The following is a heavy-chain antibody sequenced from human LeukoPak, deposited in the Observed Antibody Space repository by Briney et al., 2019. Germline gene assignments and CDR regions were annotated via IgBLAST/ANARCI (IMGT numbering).Heavy chain of an antibody. CDR3: AAVHCGGGSCYPGPGY. D-gene: IGHD2-15*01. CDR1: GFTFTTSA. V-gene: IGHV1-58*02. CDR2: IVVGSGDT. Sequence: ASVKVSCKASGFTFTTSAMQWVRQARGQRLEWIGWIVVGSGDTSYAQNFQERVTITRDMSTSTAYMELSSLRSEDTAVYYCAAVHCGGGSCYPGPGYWGQGTLVTVSS. J-gene: IGHJ4*02.